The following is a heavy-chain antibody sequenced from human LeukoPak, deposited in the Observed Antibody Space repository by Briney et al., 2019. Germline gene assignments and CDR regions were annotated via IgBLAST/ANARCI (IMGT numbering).Heavy chain of an antibody. D-gene: IGHD4-17*01. Sequence: SETLSLTCAVSGVSFDDYYWAWVRQTPGKGLEWIGEINHSGYTNDSPSLKSRVTLSIDTSRKQFSLHLRSVTVADAGPYYCTRMTTGHDYWGQGTLVTVSS. V-gene: IGHV4-34*01. CDR3: TRMTTGHDY. J-gene: IGHJ4*02. CDR2: INHSGYT. CDR1: GVSFDDYY.